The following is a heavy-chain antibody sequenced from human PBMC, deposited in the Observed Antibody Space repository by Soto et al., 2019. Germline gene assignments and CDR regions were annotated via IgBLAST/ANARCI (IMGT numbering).Heavy chain of an antibody. Sequence: PGGSLRLPCAASGFTFTRFWMSWVRQAPGKGLEWVANINGDGSAQDYADSVKGRFAISRDNPKNSLYLQMNSLRADDTAVYYCARDPLFGAFDIWGQGTMVTVSS. D-gene: IGHD2-21*01. V-gene: IGHV3-7*01. CDR3: ARDPLFGAFDI. CDR2: INGDGSAQ. J-gene: IGHJ3*02. CDR1: GFTFTRFW.